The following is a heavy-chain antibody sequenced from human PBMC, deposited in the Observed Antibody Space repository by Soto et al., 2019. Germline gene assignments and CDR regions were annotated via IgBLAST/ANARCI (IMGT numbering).Heavy chain of an antibody. V-gene: IGHV1-58*01. CDR3: AADYGNMDV. CDR1: GYTFTSSA. J-gene: IGHJ6*02. D-gene: IGHD4-17*01. CDR2: IVVGSGNT. Sequence: QMQLVQSGPEVKKPGTSVKISCKASGYTFTSSAVQWVRQARGQRLEWIGWIVVGSGNTNYAQKFQERVTITRDMSTSTAYMALSSLRSEDTAVYYCAADYGNMDVWGQGTTVTVSS.